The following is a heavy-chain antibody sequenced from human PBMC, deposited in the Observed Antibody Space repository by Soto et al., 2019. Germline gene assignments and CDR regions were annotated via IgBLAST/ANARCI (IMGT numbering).Heavy chain of an antibody. CDR2: TSGSGHYI. CDR3: XXXAMVTPYYYGLDV. V-gene: IGHV3-23*01. CDR1: GFTSSNYS. Sequence: EVRLLESGGGLVQPGGSLRLYCAGSGFTSSNYSMSWVRQAPGKGLEWVSTTSGSGHYIQYRDSVKGRFTISRDNSKXXXXXXXXXXXXXXXXXXXXXXXAMVTPYYYGLDVWGQGTTVTVSS. J-gene: IGHJ6*02. D-gene: IGHD5-18*01.